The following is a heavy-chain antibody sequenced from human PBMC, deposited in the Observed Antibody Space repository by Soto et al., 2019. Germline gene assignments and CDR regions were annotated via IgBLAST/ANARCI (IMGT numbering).Heavy chain of an antibody. CDR2: IFPGDSDT. J-gene: IGHJ3*02. CDR3: AAGYTTGLDAFDI. Sequence: GESLKISCKGSEYNFANYWIGWVRQMPGKGLEWMGMIFPGDSDTKNSPSLQGQITMSVDKSDSSAYLQWRSLKASDTAMYYCAAGYTTGLDAFDIWGQGTMVTVSS. V-gene: IGHV5-51*01. D-gene: IGHD6-13*01. CDR1: EYNFANYW.